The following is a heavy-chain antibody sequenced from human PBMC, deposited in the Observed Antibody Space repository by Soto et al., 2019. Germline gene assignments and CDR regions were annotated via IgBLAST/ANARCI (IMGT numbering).Heavy chain of an antibody. D-gene: IGHD3-10*01. CDR1: GFTFASSA. Sequence: SVKVSCKASGFTFASSAVQWVRQARGQRLEWIGWIVVGSGNTNYAQKFQERVTITRDMSTSTAYMELSSLRSEDTAVYYCAAYGSGNYYYAFDIWGQGTMVTVSS. J-gene: IGHJ3*02. CDR3: AAYGSGNYYYAFDI. V-gene: IGHV1-58*01. CDR2: IVVGSGNT.